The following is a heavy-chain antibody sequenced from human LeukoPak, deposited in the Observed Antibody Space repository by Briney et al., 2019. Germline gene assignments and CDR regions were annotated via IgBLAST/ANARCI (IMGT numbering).Heavy chain of an antibody. CDR2: IYYSGST. CDR1: GGPISSYY. J-gene: IGHJ4*02. CDR3: ARAYSSGWLNFDY. Sequence: SETLSLTCTVSGGPISSYYWSWIRQPPGKGLEWIGYIYYSGSTNYNPSLKSRVTISVDTSKNQFSLKLSSVTAADTAVYYCARAYSSGWLNFDYWGQGTLVTVSS. V-gene: IGHV4-59*08. D-gene: IGHD6-19*01.